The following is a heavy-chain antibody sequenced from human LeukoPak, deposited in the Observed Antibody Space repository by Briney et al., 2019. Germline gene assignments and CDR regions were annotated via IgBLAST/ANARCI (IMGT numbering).Heavy chain of an antibody. V-gene: IGHV3-74*01. CDR1: GFTFSIYW. D-gene: IGHD3-3*01. Sequence: GGSLRLSCAASGFTFSIYWMHWVRQAPGKGLVWVSRIKSDGSNTNYADSVKGRFTISRDNPKNTLHLQMNSLRAKDTAVYYCARGGYYGSGRYYFDSWGQGTLVTVSS. CDR3: ARGGYYGSGRYYFDS. J-gene: IGHJ4*02. CDR2: IKSDGSNT.